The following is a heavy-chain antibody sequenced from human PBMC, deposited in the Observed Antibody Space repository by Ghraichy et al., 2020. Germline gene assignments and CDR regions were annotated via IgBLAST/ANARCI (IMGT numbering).Heavy chain of an antibody. J-gene: IGHJ6*03. CDR2: INSDGSST. CDR3: VRGGDCSGGGCSSYYYYYMDV. Sequence: GGSLRLSCAASGFTFSIYWMHWVRQVPGKGLVWVSRINSDGSSTSYADSVKGRFTMSRDNAKNTLYLQMNSLRAEDTAVYYCVRGGDCSGGGCSSYYYYYMDVWGKGTTVTVSS. CDR1: GFTFSIYW. V-gene: IGHV3-74*01. D-gene: IGHD2-15*01.